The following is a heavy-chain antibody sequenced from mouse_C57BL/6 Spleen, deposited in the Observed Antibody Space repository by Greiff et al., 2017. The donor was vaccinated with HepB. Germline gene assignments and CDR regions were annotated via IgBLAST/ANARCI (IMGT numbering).Heavy chain of an antibody. Sequence: EVKLEESGPGMVKPSQSLSLTCTVTGYSITSGYDWHWIRHFPGNNLEWMGYISYSGSTNYNPSLKSRISITHDTSKNHFFLKLNSVTTEDTATYYCASNYGSKGYAMDYWGQGTSVTVSS. V-gene: IGHV3-1*01. CDR1: GYSITSGYD. J-gene: IGHJ4*01. CDR3: ASNYGSKGYAMDY. D-gene: IGHD1-1*01. CDR2: ISYSGST.